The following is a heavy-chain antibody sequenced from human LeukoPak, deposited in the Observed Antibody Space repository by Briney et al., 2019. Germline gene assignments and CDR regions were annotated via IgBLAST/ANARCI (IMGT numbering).Heavy chain of an antibody. CDR3: ATLNYGGKSNDAFDI. CDR1: GGSISTYY. CDR2: IYYGGST. V-gene: IGHV4-59*01. D-gene: IGHD4-23*01. Sequence: SETLSLTCTVSGGSISTYYWTWIRQPPGKGLERIGYIYYGGSTNYNPSLKSRVTISADTSKNHFSLKVSAVTAADTAVYYCATLNYGGKSNDAFDIWGQGTMVTVSS. J-gene: IGHJ3*02.